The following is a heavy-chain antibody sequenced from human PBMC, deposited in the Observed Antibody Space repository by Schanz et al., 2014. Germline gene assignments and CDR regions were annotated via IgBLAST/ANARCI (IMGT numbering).Heavy chain of an antibody. Sequence: EVQLLESGGGLEQPGSSLKLSCAASGFTFRGYAMSWVRQAPGRGLEWVSGFHAHDGRAYYADSAKGRFTISRDNSKSTLYVEMNSLRAEDTAIYYCAKGMFGELSACAIRGPGTTVTVSS. CDR3: AKGMFGELSACAI. D-gene: IGHD3-10*02. CDR1: GFTFRGYA. J-gene: IGHJ3*02. V-gene: IGHV3-23*01. CDR2: FHAHDGRA.